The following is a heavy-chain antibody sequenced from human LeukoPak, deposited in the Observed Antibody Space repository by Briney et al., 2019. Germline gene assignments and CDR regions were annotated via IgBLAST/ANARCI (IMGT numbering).Heavy chain of an antibody. CDR2: IFPSGDTT. V-gene: IGHV3-23*01. Sequence: PGGSLRLSCAASGFTFSTYSMSWVRRAPGKGLGGGSLIFPSGDTTYYANPVKGRFTISRDSSKNTLYLQMHSLRAEDTPVYYCAKDQRPDSGCDIDYWGQGTLVTVSS. CDR3: AKDQRPDSGCDIDY. D-gene: IGHD5-12*01. J-gene: IGHJ4*02. CDR1: GFTFSTYS.